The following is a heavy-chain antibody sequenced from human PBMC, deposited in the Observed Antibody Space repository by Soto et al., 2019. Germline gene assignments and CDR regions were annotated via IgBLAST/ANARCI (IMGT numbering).Heavy chain of an antibody. D-gene: IGHD2-8*01. V-gene: IGHV3-23*01. Sequence: GSLRLACTAPGFPFSSYVMSWVRQAPGKGLEWVSGISGGGSNTFYADYVKGRFTISRDNSKNTLLLQMNSLGAEDTAVYYCAKDTNKYSSSLRGRYFDYWGQGIGVTVYS. CDR1: GFPFSSYV. J-gene: IGHJ4*02. CDR2: ISGGGSNT. CDR3: AKDTNKYSSSLRGRYFDY.